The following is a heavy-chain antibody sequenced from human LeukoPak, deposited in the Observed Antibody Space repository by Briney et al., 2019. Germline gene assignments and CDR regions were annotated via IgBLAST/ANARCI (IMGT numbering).Heavy chain of an antibody. CDR2: ISGSGGST. Sequence: PGGSLRLSCAASGFTFSDFAMSWVRQAPGKGLEWVSAISGSGGSTYHGASVKGRFTISRDNSKNTLYLQMNGLRAEDTAVYYCAKCRGSDYYYYMDVWGKGTTVTVSS. J-gene: IGHJ6*03. CDR3: AKCRGSDYYYYMDV. CDR1: GFTFSDFA. V-gene: IGHV3-23*01. D-gene: IGHD1-26*01.